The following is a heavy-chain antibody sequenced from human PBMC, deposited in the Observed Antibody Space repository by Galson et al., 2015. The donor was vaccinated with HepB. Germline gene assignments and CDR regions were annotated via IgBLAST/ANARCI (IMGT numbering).Heavy chain of an antibody. Sequence: PALVKPTQTLTLTCTFSGFSLTTKTVRMTWLRQPPGKALEWLARIDWDDKKFYSSSLKTRLTISKDSSKNQVVLTMTNMDPVDTATYYCARNGGSYDYFDPWGQGTLVTVSS. J-gene: IGHJ5*02. CDR3: ARNGGSYDYFDP. V-gene: IGHV2-70*04. CDR2: IDWDDKK. CDR1: GFSLTTKTVR. D-gene: IGHD1-26*01.